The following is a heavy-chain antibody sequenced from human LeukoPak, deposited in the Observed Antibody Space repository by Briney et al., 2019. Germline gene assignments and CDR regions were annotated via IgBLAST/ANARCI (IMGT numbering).Heavy chain of an antibody. CDR3: ARGPPNYYDSSGYYFVDY. CDR1: GFTFSSYA. D-gene: IGHD3-22*01. V-gene: IGHV3-30-3*01. CDR2: ISYDGSNK. Sequence: PGGSLRLSCAASGFTFSSYAIHWVRQAPGKGLEWVAVISYDGSNKYYADSVKGRFTISRDISKNTLYLQMNSLRAEDTAVYYWARGPPNYYDSSGYYFVDYWGQGTRVTASS. J-gene: IGHJ4*02.